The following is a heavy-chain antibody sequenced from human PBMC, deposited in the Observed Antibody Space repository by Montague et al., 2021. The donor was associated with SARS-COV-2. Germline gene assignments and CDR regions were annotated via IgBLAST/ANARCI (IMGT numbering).Heavy chain of an antibody. J-gene: IGHJ5*02. CDR3: ARDDPYCTNGVCYTGNWFDP. V-gene: IGHV6-1*01. D-gene: IGHD2-8*01. Sequence: CAISGDSVSGEGAACKWVRQSPSSDFERLGGSYYRSKWYNDYAVSVKSRITINPDTSKNQFSLQLNSVTPEDTAVYYCARDDPYCTNGVCYTGNWFDPWGQGTLVTVSS. CDR2: SYYRSKWYN. CDR1: GDSVSGEGAA.